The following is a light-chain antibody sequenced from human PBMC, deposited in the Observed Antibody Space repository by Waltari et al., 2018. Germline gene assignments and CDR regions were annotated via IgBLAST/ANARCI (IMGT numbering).Light chain of an antibody. V-gene: IGKV1-9*01. CDR1: QGISSY. J-gene: IGKJ1*01. Sequence: DIQLTQSPSFLSASVGDRVTITCRASQGISSYLAWYQQKPGKAPKLLIYAASTLQSGVPSRFSGSGSGTEFTLTISSLQPEYFATYYCQQLNSDPWTFGQGTKVEIK. CDR2: AAS. CDR3: QQLNSDPWT.